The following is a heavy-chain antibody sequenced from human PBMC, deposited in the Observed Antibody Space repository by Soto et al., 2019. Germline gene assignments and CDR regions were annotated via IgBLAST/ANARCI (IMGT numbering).Heavy chain of an antibody. D-gene: IGHD6-19*01. CDR3: ARDEGAPQWLDNWFDP. V-gene: IGHV1-18*01. CDR1: GYTFTSYG. J-gene: IGHJ5*02. CDR2: ISAYNGNT. Sequence: ASVKFSCKASGYTFTSYGISWVRQAPGQGLEWMGWISAYNGNTNYAQKLQGRVTMTTDTSTSTAYMELRSLRSDDTAVYYCARDEGAPQWLDNWFDPWGQGTLVTVSS.